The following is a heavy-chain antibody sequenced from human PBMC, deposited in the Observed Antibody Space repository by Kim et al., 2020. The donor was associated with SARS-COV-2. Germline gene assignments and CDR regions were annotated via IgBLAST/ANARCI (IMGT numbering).Heavy chain of an antibody. J-gene: IGHJ4*02. V-gene: IGHV3-49*03. D-gene: IGHD6-6*01. CDR2: IRSKAYGGTT. CDR3: TRDRYSSSSGDPIRDHANLFDY. Sequence: GGSLRLSCTASGFTFGDYAMSWFRQAPGKGLEWVGIIRSKAYGGTTEYAASVKGRFTISRDDSKSIAYLQMNSLKTEDTAVYYCTRDRYSSSSGDPIRDHANLFDYWGQGTLVTVSS. CDR1: GFTFGDYA.